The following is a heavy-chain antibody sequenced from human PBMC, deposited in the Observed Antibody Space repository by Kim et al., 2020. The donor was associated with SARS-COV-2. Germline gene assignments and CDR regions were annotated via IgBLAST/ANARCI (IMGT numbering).Heavy chain of an antibody. CDR1: GFTFSSYG. V-gene: IGHV3-33*01. Sequence: GGSLRLSCAESGFTFSSYGMHWVRQAPGKGLEWVAVIWYDGSNKYYADSVKGRFTISRDNSKNTLYLQMNSLRAEDTAVYYCARVEYSSSYYFDYWGQGTLVTVSS. J-gene: IGHJ4*02. CDR2: IWYDGSNK. CDR3: ARVEYSSSYYFDY. D-gene: IGHD6-6*01.